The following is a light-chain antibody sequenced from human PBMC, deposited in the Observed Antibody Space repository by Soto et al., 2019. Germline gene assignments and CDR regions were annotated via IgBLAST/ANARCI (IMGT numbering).Light chain of an antibody. J-gene: IGKJ2*01. Sequence: EIVMTQSPATLSVSPGERATLSCRASHSLSSNLAWYQQKPGQPPRLLIYGASTRASGIPARFSGSGSGTEFTLTISSLQSEDFAVYYCQQYNNWPPKITFGQGTKLETK. V-gene: IGKV3-15*01. CDR1: HSLSSN. CDR3: QQYNNWPPKIT. CDR2: GAS.